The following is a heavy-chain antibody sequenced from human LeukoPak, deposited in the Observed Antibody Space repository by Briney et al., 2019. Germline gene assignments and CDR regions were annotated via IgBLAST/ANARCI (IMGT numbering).Heavy chain of an antibody. CDR1: GFTFSSYA. V-gene: IGHV3-23*01. J-gene: IGHJ4*02. CDR2: ISGSGGST. D-gene: IGHD3-10*01. CDR3: AGTRRYYYGSGSYYPLDY. Sequence: GGSLRLSCAASGFTFSSYAMSWVRQAPGKGLEWVSAISGSGGSTYYADSVKGRFTISRDNSKNTLYLQMNSLRSEDTAVYYCAGTRRYYYGSGSYYPLDYWGQGTLVTVSS.